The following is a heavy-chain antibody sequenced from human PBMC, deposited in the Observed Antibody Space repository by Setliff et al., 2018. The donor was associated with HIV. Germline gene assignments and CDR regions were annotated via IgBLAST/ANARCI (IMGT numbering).Heavy chain of an antibody. CDR2: IHHSGTA. D-gene: IGHD4-17*01. CDR3: ASFFVTTVTNQDY. J-gene: IGHJ4*02. V-gene: IGHV4-39*07. Sequence: PSETLSLTCTVSGGSASNSRYYWAWIRQPPGKGLEWIGSIHHSGTAYDNPSLKSRVTISLDTSNNQFSLKLTSVTAADTAMYYCASFFVTTVTNQDYWGQGTPVTVSS. CDR1: GGSASNSRYY.